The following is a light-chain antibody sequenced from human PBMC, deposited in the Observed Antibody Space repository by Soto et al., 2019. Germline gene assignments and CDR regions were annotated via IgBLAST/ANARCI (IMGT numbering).Light chain of an antibody. V-gene: IGLV2-14*01. CDR1: SGDIGSYNR. CDR3: SSYTNINTRACV. J-gene: IGLJ1*01. Sequence: QSALTQPASVSWSPGQSITISCTGTSGDIGSYNRVSWYQQHPGKAPKLIIYEVTDRPSGGSNRFSGSKSGNTASLTISGLQAEDEAEYYCSSYTNINTRACVFGTGTKLTVL. CDR2: EVT.